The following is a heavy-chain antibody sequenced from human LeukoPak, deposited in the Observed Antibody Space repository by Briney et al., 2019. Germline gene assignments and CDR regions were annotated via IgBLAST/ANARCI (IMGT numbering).Heavy chain of an antibody. CDR2: INPNSGGT. CDR1: GYTFTGYY. CDR3: ARDPSLTGTTLDWFDP. D-gene: IGHD1-7*01. Sequence: GASVKVSCKASGYTFTGYYMHWVRQAPGQGLEWMGWINPNSGGTNYAQKFQGRVTMSRDTSISTAYMEMSRLRSDDTAVYYCARDPSLTGTTLDWFDPWGQGTLVTVSS. J-gene: IGHJ5*02. V-gene: IGHV1-2*02.